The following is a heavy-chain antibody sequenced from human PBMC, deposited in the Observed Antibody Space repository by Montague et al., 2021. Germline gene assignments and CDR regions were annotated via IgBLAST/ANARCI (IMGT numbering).Heavy chain of an antibody. J-gene: IGHJ4*02. Sequence: SETLSLTCAVSGGSISSNNWWSWVRQPPGKGLEWVGEIYHSGSTNYNPSPKSRVTISVDKSKNQFSLKLKYVTAADTAVYYCARGDSSGWNPLFDNWGQGTLVTVSS. CDR2: IYHSGST. CDR1: GGSISSNNW. V-gene: IGHV4-4*02. D-gene: IGHD6-19*01. CDR3: ARGDSSGWNPLFDN.